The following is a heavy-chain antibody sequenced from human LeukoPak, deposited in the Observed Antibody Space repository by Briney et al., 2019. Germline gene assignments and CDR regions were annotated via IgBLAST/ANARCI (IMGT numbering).Heavy chain of an antibody. CDR1: GGSLRADF. J-gene: IGHJ6*03. CDR3: ARHGAYYYYYMDV. V-gene: IGHV4-4*09. CDR2: IYTSGST. D-gene: IGHD3-16*01. Sequence: SETLSLTCAVYGGSLRADFWSWIRQPPGKGLEWIGYIYTSGSTNYNPSLKSRVTISVDTSKNQFSLKLSSVTAADTAVYYCARHGAYYYYYMDVWGKGTTVTVSS.